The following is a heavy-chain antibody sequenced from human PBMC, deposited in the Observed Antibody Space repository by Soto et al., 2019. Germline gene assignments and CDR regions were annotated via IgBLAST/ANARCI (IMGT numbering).Heavy chain of an antibody. V-gene: IGHV3-33*01. CDR2: IWYVGSNK. J-gene: IGHJ4*02. CDR3: AIEPPTMAPFYY. D-gene: IGHD3-10*01. Sequence: PGGSLRLSCAACEFTFSSYRLPWVRQAPGKGLEWVAVIWYVGSNKYYADSVRGRLTISRDNSKNTLQLQMNSLRDEDKAVYYCAIEPPTMAPFYYWGQGTLVTVSS. CDR1: EFTFSSYR.